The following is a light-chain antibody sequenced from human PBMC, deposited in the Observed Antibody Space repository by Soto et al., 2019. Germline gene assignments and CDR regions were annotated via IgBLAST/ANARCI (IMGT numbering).Light chain of an antibody. CDR1: SSDVGGYNY. J-gene: IGLJ1*01. CDR2: EVS. Sequence: QSVLTQPASVSGSPGQSITISCTGTSSDVGGYNYVSWYPQHPGKAPKLMIYEVSNRPSRVSNRFSGSKSGNTASLTISGLQAEDEADYYCSSYTRSSTSYVFGTGTKVTVL. CDR3: SSYTRSSTSYV. V-gene: IGLV2-14*01.